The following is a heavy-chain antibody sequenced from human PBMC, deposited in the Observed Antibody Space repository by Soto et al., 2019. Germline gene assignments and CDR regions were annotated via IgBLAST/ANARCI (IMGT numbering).Heavy chain of an antibody. CDR3: EKAAAPTTIFGVVTATSDY. J-gene: IGHJ4*02. CDR1: GFTFSSYG. D-gene: IGHD3-3*01. Sequence: RGSLRLSCAASGFTFSSYGMHWVRQAPGKGLEWVAVISYDGSNKYYADSVKGRFTISRDNSKNTLYLQMNSLRAEDTAVYYCEKAAAPTTIFGVVTATSDYWGQGHLATVCS. V-gene: IGHV3-30*18. CDR2: ISYDGSNK.